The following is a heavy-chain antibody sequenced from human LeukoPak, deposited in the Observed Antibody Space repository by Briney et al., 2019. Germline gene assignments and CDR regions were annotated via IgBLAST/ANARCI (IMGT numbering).Heavy chain of an antibody. CDR2: IYYSGST. V-gene: IGHV4-59*08. CDR1: GGSISSYY. CDR3: ARYNSGSYSYYFDY. D-gene: IGHD1-26*01. J-gene: IGHJ4*02. Sequence: PSETLSLTCTVSGGSISSYYWGWIRQPPGKGLEWIGYIYYSGSTNYNPSLKSRVIISVDTSNNQFSLRLSSVTAADTALYYCARYNSGSYSYYFDYWGQGTLVTVSS.